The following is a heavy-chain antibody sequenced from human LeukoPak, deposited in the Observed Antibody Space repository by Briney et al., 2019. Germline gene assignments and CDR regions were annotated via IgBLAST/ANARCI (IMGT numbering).Heavy chain of an antibody. CDR2: ISPYNSNT. V-gene: IGHV1-18*04. Sequence: ASVKVSCKASGYTFTGYYMHWVRQAPGQGLEWMGWISPYNSNTYYAQNLQGRVTMTTDTSTSTAYMELRSLRSDDTAVYYCARGRIVGATENFDYWGQGTLVTVSS. J-gene: IGHJ4*02. CDR3: ARGRIVGATENFDY. CDR1: GYTFTGYY. D-gene: IGHD1-26*01.